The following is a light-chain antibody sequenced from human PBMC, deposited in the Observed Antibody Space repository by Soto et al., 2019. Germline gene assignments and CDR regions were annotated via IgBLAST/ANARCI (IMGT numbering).Light chain of an antibody. J-gene: IGLJ2*01. CDR3: SSNTGTNTLV. CDR1: SSDVGGYNY. CDR2: EVS. V-gene: IGLV2-14*01. Sequence: QSALTQPASVSGSPGQSITISCTGTSSDVGGYNYVSWYQQHPGKAPKLLIYEVSNRPSGVSNRFSGSKSGNTASLTISGLQAEDEADYYCSSNTGTNTLVFGGGTKVTVL.